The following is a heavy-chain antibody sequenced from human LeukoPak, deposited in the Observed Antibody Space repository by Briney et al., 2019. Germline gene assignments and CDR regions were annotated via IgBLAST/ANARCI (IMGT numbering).Heavy chain of an antibody. Sequence: SETLSLTCTVSGGSFSSSDYYWSWIRQPPGKGPEWIGYIFHSGSTYYNTSLKSRVSISFDTSKNQFSLRLSSVTAADTAVYYCAREVAAAYYFDYWGQGTLVTVSS. V-gene: IGHV4-30-4*01. CDR3: AREVAAAYYFDY. CDR2: IFHSGST. J-gene: IGHJ4*02. D-gene: IGHD6-13*01. CDR1: GGSFSSSDYY.